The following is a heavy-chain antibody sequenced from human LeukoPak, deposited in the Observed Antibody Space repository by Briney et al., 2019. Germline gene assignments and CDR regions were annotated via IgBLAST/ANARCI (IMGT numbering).Heavy chain of an antibody. CDR3: ARDSGIAVAGTGFDY. CDR2: IYYSGST. CDR1: GGSINSSGYY. Sequence: SETLSLTCTVSGGSINSSGYYWGWIRQPPGKGLEWIGSIYYSGSTYYNPSLKSRVTISVDTSKNQFSLKLSSVTAADTAVYYCARDSGIAVAGTGFDYWGQGTLVTVSS. J-gene: IGHJ4*02. D-gene: IGHD6-19*01. V-gene: IGHV4-39*07.